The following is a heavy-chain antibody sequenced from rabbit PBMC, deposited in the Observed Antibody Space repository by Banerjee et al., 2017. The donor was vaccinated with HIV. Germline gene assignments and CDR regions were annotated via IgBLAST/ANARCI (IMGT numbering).Heavy chain of an antibody. D-gene: IGHD2-1*01. Sequence: QSLEESGGDLVKPGASLTLTCTASGFDFSSIYYMCWVRQAPGQGLEWIACIYTGSGHTYYATWAKGRFTISKTSSTTVTLQMTSLTAADTATYFCARGGYDENYFNLWGPGTLVTVS. CDR1: GFDFSSIYY. J-gene: IGHJ4*01. V-gene: IGHV1S40*01. CDR3: ARGGYDENYFNL. CDR2: IYTGSGHT.